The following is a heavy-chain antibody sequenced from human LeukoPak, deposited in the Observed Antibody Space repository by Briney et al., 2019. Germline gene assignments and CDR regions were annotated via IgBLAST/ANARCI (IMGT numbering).Heavy chain of an antibody. CDR2: ISGSGGST. CDR3: AKETYSSGWYPYFDY. D-gene: IGHD6-19*01. CDR1: GFTFSSYA. V-gene: IGHV3-23*01. Sequence: PGGSLRLSCVASGFTFSSYAMSWVRQAPGKGLEWVSGISGSGGSTYYADSVKGRFTISRDNSKNTLFLQMNSLRAEDTAVYHCAKETYSSGWYPYFDYWGQGTLVTVSS. J-gene: IGHJ4*02.